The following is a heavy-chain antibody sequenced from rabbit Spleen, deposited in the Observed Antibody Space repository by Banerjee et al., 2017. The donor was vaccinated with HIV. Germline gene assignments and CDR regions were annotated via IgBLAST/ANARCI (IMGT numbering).Heavy chain of an antibody. J-gene: IGHJ6*01. Sequence: HLKESGGGLVQPGGSLKLSCTASGFTLSSYYMNWCRQAPGKGLEWIGYIDPVFGITYYANWVNGRFSISRENAQNTVFLQMTSLTAADTATYFCARGRGGTYVYGMDLWGQGTLVTVS. D-gene: IGHD5-1*01. CDR3: ARGRGGTYVYGMDL. CDR2: IDPVFGIT. V-gene: IGHV1S7*01. CDR1: GFTLSSYY.